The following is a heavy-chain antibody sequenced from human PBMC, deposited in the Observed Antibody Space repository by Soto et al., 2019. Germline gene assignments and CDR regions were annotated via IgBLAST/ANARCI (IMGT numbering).Heavy chain of an antibody. Sequence: GGSLRLSCAASGFTFSSYWMHWVRQAPGKGLVWVSRINSDGSSTSYADSVKGRFTNSRDNAKNTLYLQMNSLRAEDTAVYYCARGYALYDYYYYYGMDVWGQGTTVTVSS. CDR1: GFTFSSYW. V-gene: IGHV3-74*01. J-gene: IGHJ6*02. CDR3: ARGYALYDYYYYYGMDV. D-gene: IGHD3-16*01. CDR2: INSDGSST.